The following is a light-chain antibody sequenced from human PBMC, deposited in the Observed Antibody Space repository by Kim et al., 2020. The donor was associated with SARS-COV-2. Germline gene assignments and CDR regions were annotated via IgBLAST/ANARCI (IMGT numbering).Light chain of an antibody. Sequence: EILMTQSPATLSVSPGERATLSCRASRGVRDNLAWYQQKPGQSPRLLIYGASTRATGIPARFSGSGSGTEFTLTISSLQSEDFAVYYCQQYINWPLTFGGGTKVEI. CDR1: RGVRDN. V-gene: IGKV3-15*01. J-gene: IGKJ4*01. CDR3: QQYINWPLT. CDR2: GAS.